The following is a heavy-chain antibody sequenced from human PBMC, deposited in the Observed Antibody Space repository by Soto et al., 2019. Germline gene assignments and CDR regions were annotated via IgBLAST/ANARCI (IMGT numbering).Heavy chain of an antibody. CDR1: GFTFTSSA. V-gene: IGHV1-58*02. Sequence: GASVKVSCKASGFTFTSSAMQWVRQARGQRLEWIGWIVVGSGNTNYAQKFQERVTITRDMSTSTAYMELSSLRSEDTAVYYWAAAQYYDILTGYTHNWFDPWGQGTLVTVSS. D-gene: IGHD3-9*01. J-gene: IGHJ5*02. CDR3: AAAQYYDILTGYTHNWFDP. CDR2: IVVGSGNT.